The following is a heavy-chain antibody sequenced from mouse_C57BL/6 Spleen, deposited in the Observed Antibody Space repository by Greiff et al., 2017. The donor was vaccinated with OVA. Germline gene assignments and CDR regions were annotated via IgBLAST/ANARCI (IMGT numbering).Heavy chain of an antibody. Sequence: EVQLHQSGPELVKPGASVKISCKASGYSFTDYNMNWVKQSNGKSLEWIGVINPNYGTTSYNQKFKGKATLTVDQSSSTAYMQLNSLTSEDSAVYYCAREKGIYDGYYVGAMDYWGQGTSVTVSS. V-gene: IGHV1-39*01. J-gene: IGHJ4*01. CDR2: INPNYGTT. CDR3: AREKGIYDGYYVGAMDY. D-gene: IGHD2-3*01. CDR1: GYSFTDYN.